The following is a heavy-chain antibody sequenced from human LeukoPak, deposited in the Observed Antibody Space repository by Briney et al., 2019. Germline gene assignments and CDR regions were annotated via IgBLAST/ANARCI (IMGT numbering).Heavy chain of an antibody. CDR2: INHSGST. V-gene: IGHV4-34*01. CDR3: ARVFPRIYGSETTGRFDP. CDR1: GGSFSGYY. D-gene: IGHD3-10*01. Sequence: KPSETLSLTCAVYGGSFSGYYWSWIRQPPGKGLEWIGEINHSGSTNYNPSLKSRVTISVDTSKNQFSLKLSSVTAADTAVYYCARVFPRIYGSETTGRFDPWGQGTLVTVSS. J-gene: IGHJ5*02.